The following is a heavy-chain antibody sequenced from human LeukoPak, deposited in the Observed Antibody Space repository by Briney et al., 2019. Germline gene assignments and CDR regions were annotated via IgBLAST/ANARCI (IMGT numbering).Heavy chain of an antibody. D-gene: IGHD5-12*01. CDR1: GFTFSSYA. CDR2: IKQDGSKK. V-gene: IGHV3-7*01. Sequence: GGSLRLSCAASGFTFSSYAMSWVRQAPGKGLEWVANIKQDGSKKYYVDSVKGRFTISRDNAKNSLYLQMNSLRAEDTAVYYCASPGGYGGYIFDYWGQGTLVTVSS. J-gene: IGHJ4*02. CDR3: ASPGGYGGYIFDY.